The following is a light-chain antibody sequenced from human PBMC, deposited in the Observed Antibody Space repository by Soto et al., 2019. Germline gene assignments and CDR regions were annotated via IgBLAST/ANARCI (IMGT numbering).Light chain of an antibody. Sequence: DIQMTQSPSTLSASVGDRVTITCRASQSIATWLAWYQKKPEKAPKVLIYRASRLESGVPSRFNGSGSGTEFTLTISSLDPDDFATYYCQHSGGLTFGGGTKVEI. CDR2: RAS. CDR3: QHSGGLT. J-gene: IGKJ4*01. CDR1: QSIATW. V-gene: IGKV1-5*03.